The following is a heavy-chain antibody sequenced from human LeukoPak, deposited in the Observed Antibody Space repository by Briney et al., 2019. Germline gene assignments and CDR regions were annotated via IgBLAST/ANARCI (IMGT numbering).Heavy chain of an antibody. D-gene: IGHD2-2*03. Sequence: GGSLRLTCAASGFTFSSYAMSWVRQAPGKGLEWVSSISGSGGGTYYADSVKGRFTISRDSSKNTLYLQMNSLRAEDTAIYYCAKVDIDYWGQGTLVTVSS. J-gene: IGHJ4*02. CDR3: AKVDIDY. CDR1: GFTFSSYA. CDR2: ISGSGGGT. V-gene: IGHV3-23*01.